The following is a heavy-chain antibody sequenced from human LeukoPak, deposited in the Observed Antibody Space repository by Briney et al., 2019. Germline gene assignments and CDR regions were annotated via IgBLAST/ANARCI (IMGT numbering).Heavy chain of an antibody. V-gene: IGHV4-4*07. Sequence: SETLSVTCAVSGGSISSFYWSWIRQPAGKGLDWIGRIYSSGSTNYNPSLNSRVTMSVDTSKNHFSLNLSSVTAADTAVYYCARQVPGDDAFDIWGQGTMVTVSS. CDR3: ARQVPGDDAFDI. J-gene: IGHJ3*02. CDR2: IYSSGST. CDR1: GGSISSFY.